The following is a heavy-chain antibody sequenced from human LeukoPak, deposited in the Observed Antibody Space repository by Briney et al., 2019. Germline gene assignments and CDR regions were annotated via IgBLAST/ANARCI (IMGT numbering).Heavy chain of an antibody. D-gene: IGHD3-9*01. CDR3: AKDAQEILTGYPDAFDI. Sequence: PGGSLRLSCAASGFTFSSYAMSWVRQAPGKGLEWVSAISGSGGSTYYADSVKGRFTISRDNSKNTLYLQMNSLRAEDTAVYYCAKDAQEILTGYPDAFDIWAKGQWSPSLQ. J-gene: IGHJ3*02. CDR1: GFTFSSYA. V-gene: IGHV3-23*01. CDR2: ISGSGGST.